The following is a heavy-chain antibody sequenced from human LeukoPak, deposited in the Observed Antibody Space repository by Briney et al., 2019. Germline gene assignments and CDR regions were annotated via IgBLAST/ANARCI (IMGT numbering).Heavy chain of an antibody. V-gene: IGHV4-34*01. CDR1: GGSFSGYY. CDR2: INHSGST. J-gene: IGHJ4*02. Sequence: SETLSLTCAVYGGSFSGYYWSWIRQPPGKGLEWIGEINHSGSTNYNPSLKSRVTISVDTSKNQFSLKLSSVTAADTAVYYCARGGALWFGELMRARGGQTRAHFDYWGQGTLVTVSS. CDR3: ARGGALWFGELMRARGGQTRAHFDY. D-gene: IGHD3-10*01.